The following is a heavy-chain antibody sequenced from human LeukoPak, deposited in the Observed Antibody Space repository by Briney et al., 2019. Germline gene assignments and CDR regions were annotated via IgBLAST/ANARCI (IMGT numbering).Heavy chain of an antibody. CDR1: GFTFSSYA. Sequence: GGSLRLSCAASGFTFSSYAMNWVRQTPGKGLEWVSTISDSGGSTYYADSVKGRFTISRDNSKNALYLQMNSLRAEDTAVYYCAEGRPFDYWGQGTQVTVSS. CDR3: AEGRPFDY. J-gene: IGHJ4*02. CDR2: ISDSGGST. V-gene: IGHV3-23*01.